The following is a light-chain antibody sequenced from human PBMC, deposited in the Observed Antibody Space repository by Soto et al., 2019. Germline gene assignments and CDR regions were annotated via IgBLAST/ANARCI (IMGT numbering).Light chain of an antibody. CDR2: GAS. Sequence: EIVLTQSPGTLSLSPGEGATLSCRASQSISSSYLAWYQQKPGQAPRLLIYGASSRATGIPDRFSGSGSGKDFTLTISRLEPEDFAVYYCQQYGTSPELTFGGGTKVEIE. V-gene: IGKV3-20*01. CDR1: QSISSSY. J-gene: IGKJ4*01. CDR3: QQYGTSPELT.